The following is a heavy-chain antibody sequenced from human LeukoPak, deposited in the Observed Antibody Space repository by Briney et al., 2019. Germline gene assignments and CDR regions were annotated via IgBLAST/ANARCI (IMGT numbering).Heavy chain of an antibody. CDR1: GGSISSYY. D-gene: IGHD3-22*01. CDR3: ARVHSGYYYYDSSGYYGTAPYYYYGMDV. Sequence: SETLSLTCTVSGGSISSYYWSWIRQPPGKGLEWIGYIYYSGSTNYNPSLKSRVTISVDTSKNQFSLKLSSVTAADTAVYYCARVHSGYYYYDSSGYYGTAPYYYYGMDVWGQGTTVTVSS. V-gene: IGHV4-59*08. J-gene: IGHJ6*02. CDR2: IYYSGST.